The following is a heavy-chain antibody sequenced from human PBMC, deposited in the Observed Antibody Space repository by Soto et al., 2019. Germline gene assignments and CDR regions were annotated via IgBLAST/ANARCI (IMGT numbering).Heavy chain of an antibody. CDR3: GSVRPSGYVLS. CDR2: VYFSGNT. J-gene: IGHJ5*02. D-gene: IGHD6-25*01. CDR1: GGSLSSYY. Sequence: SETLSLTCTVSGGSLSSYYWTWIRQSPGKGLEWIGYVYFSGNTNYNPSLKSRVTISIDTSKNQFSLRLASVTAADTAFYYCGSVRPSGYVLSWGQATLVTVSS. V-gene: IGHV4-59*01.